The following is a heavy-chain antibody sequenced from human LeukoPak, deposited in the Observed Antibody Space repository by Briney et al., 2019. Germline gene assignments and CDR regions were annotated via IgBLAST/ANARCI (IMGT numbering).Heavy chain of an antibody. CDR3: ARIGAGSSRDY. D-gene: IGHD6-13*01. CDR2: IVGSSST. J-gene: IGHJ4*02. V-gene: IGHV3-21*01. CDR1: GFTFSNFA. Sequence: GGSLRLSCAASGFTFSNFAMTWVRQAPGKGLEWVSSIVGSSSTYYADSLKGRFTISRENAKNSLYLQMNSLRPEDTAVYYCARIGAGSSRDYWGQGTLVTVSS.